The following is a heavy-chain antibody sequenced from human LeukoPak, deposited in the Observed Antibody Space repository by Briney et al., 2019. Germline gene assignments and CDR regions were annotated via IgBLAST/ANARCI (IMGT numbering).Heavy chain of an antibody. CDR2: ISGSGGST. CDR3: ANPRNYYDSSPFDY. D-gene: IGHD3-22*01. J-gene: IGHJ4*02. V-gene: IGHV3-23*01. Sequence: GGSLRLSCAASGFTFSSYAMSWVRQAPGKGLEWVSAISGSGGSTYYADSVKGRFTISRDNSKNTLYLQMNSLRAEDTAVYYCANPRNYYDSSPFDYWGQGTLVTVSS. CDR1: GFTFSSYA.